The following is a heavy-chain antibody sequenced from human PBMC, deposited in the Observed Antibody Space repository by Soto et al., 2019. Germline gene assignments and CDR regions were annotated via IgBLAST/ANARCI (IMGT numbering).Heavy chain of an antibody. CDR2: INHSGST. J-gene: IGHJ4*02. D-gene: IGHD6-13*01. Sequence: SETLSLTCAVYGGAFSGYYWSWSRQPPGKGLGWVGEINHSGSTNYNPSLKSRVTISVDTSKNQFSLKLSSVTAADTAVYYCARGTRKTIAAAGTTDYYFDYWGQGTLVTVSS. CDR3: ARGTRKTIAAAGTTDYYFDY. V-gene: IGHV4-34*01. CDR1: GGAFSGYY.